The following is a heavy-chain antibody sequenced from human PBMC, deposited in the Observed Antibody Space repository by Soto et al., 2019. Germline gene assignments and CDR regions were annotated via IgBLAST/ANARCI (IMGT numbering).Heavy chain of an antibody. Sequence: SETLSLTCTVSGGSISSTSYYWGWIRQPPGKGLEWIGSIYYSGITYYNPSLKSRVTISVDTSKNQFSLKLSSVTAADTAVYYCARRRNYGDQLFDYWGQGTLVTVSS. J-gene: IGHJ4*02. CDR3: ARRRNYGDQLFDY. V-gene: IGHV4-39*01. CDR1: GGSISSTSYY. CDR2: IYYSGIT. D-gene: IGHD4-17*01.